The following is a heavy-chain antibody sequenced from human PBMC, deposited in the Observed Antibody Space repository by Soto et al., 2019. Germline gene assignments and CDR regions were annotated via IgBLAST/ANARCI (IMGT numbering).Heavy chain of an antibody. CDR3: ARWGYYYYGMDV. Sequence: PSETLSLTCTVSGGSISSYYWSWIRQPPGKGLEWIGYIYYSGSTNYNPSLKSRVTISVDTSKNQFSLKLSSVTAADTAVYYCARWGYYYYGMDVWGQGTTVTVSS. CDR2: IYYSGST. CDR1: GGSISSYY. D-gene: IGHD3-16*01. J-gene: IGHJ6*02. V-gene: IGHV4-59*01.